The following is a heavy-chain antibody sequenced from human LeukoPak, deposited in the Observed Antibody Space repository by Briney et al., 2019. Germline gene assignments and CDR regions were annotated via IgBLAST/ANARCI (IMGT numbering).Heavy chain of an antibody. J-gene: IGHJ4*02. V-gene: IGHV3-7*01. Sequence: GGSLRLSCAASGFTFSSYWMSWVRQAPGKGLEWVANIKQDGSEKYYVDSVKGRFTISRDNAKNSLYLQMNSLRAEDTAVYYCAREPTYGSGSYHDYWGQGTLVTVSS. CDR3: AREPTYGSGSYHDY. CDR2: IKQDGSEK. CDR1: GFTFSSYW. D-gene: IGHD3-10*01.